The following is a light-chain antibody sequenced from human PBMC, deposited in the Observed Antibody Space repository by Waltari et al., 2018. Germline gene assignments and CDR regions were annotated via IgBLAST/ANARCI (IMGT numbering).Light chain of an antibody. CDR2: HVS. CDR1: QSVSSY. Sequence: VMTQSPATLSLSPGARATLSCRASQSVSSYLGWYQQKPGQAPRLLIYHVSNRATGIPARFSGSGSGTDFTLTISSLEPEDFAVYYCHQRSDWPYTFGQGTKLEIK. V-gene: IGKV3-11*01. J-gene: IGKJ2*01. CDR3: HQRSDWPYT.